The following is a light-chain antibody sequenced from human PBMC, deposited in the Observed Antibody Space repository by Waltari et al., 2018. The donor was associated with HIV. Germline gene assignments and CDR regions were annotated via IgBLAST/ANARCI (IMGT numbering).Light chain of an antibody. CDR1: QSVSSRY. V-gene: IGKV3-20*01. CDR2: GAS. Sequence: EIVLTQSPGTLSLSPGERATLSCRASQSVSSRYLAWYHQKPGQAPRLLIYGASNRATGIPDRFSGGGSGTDFTLTISTLEPEDFAVYYCQQYGSSPPSTFGQGTRLDFK. J-gene: IGKJ5*01. CDR3: QQYGSSPPST.